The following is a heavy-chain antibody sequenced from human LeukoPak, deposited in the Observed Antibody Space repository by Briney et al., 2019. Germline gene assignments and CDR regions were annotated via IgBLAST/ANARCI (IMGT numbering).Heavy chain of an antibody. CDR1: GFTFSSNY. V-gene: IGHV3-66*01. CDR2: IYSGGGST. D-gene: IGHD3-22*01. J-gene: IGHJ4*02. Sequence: GGSLRLSCAASGFTFSSNYMSWVRQAPGKGLEWVSVIYSGGGSTFYADSVKGRFTISRDTSRNTLYRQMNSLRAEDTAVYYCARETHYYDGGGYYSLHYFDYWGQGTLVTVPS. CDR3: ARETHYYDGGGYYSLHYFDY.